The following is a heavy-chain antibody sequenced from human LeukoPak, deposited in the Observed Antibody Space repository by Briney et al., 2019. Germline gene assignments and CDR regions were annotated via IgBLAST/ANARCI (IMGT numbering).Heavy chain of an antibody. CDR2: ISGDGGST. CDR1: GFTFSSYW. CDR3: AKDSLFWSGYYWDWFDP. Sequence: PGGSLRLSCAASGFTFSSYWMHWVRQAPGKGLEWVSLISGDGGSTYYADSVKGRFTISRDNSKNSLYLQMNSLRTEDTALYYCAKDSLFWSGYYWDWFDPWGQGTLVTVSS. V-gene: IGHV3-43*02. J-gene: IGHJ5*02. D-gene: IGHD3-3*01.